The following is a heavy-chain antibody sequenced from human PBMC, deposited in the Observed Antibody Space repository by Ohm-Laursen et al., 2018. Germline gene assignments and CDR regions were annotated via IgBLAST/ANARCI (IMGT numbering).Heavy chain of an antibody. CDR2: ISYGGSNT. D-gene: IGHD2-2*02. V-gene: IGHV3-30*18. J-gene: IGHJ4*02. Sequence: SSLRLSCAASGFTFSSHRMHWVRPAPGKGLAWMAVISYGGSNTYYGDSVTGGFTISRDNSKNTLYLQMTSLRAEDTAIYYCGNGVSWSCYTGCDCWGQGTLVTVSS. CDR3: GNGVSWSCYTGCDC. CDR1: GFTFSSHR.